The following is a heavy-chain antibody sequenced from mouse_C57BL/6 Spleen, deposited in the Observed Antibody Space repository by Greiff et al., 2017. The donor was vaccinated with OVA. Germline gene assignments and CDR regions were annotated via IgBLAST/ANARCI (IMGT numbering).Heavy chain of an antibody. CDR3: ARDGRGAGFAY. D-gene: IGHD2-3*01. Sequence: QVQLQQSGAELVMPGASVKLSCKASGYTFTSYWMHWVKQRPGQGLEWIGEIDPSDSYTNYNQKFKGKSTLTVDKSSSTAYMQLSSLTSEDSAVYYCARDGRGAGFAYWGQGTLVTVSA. CDR1: GYTFTSYW. CDR2: IDPSDSYT. V-gene: IGHV1-69*01. J-gene: IGHJ3*01.